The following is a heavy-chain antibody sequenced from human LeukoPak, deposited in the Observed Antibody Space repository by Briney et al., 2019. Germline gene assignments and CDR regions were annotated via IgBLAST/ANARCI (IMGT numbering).Heavy chain of an antibody. D-gene: IGHD1-14*01. CDR1: GFSLSATGAG. V-gene: IGHV2-5*02. CDR3: ARRGGSGLNYFDF. CDR2: IFWDEDQ. J-gene: IGHJ4*02. Sequence: SGPTLLKPTETLTLTCTFSGFSLSATGAGVGWIRQPPGKALEWLTLIFWDEDQLYSPSLKSRLTLTKVTSRNQVVLTMTNMDPVDTATYYCARRGGSGLNYFDFWGQGILVSVSS.